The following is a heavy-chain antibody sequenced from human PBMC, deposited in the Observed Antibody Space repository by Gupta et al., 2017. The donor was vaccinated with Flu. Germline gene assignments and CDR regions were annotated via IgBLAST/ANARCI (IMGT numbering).Heavy chain of an antibody. J-gene: IGHJ5*02. D-gene: IGHD4-23*01. CDR1: GFTFSSYA. CDR3: AKDSGVAGGNSRTYNWFDP. Sequence: EVQLLESGGGLVQAGGSLRLSCAASGFTFSSYALSWFRQAPGKGLDWGSASSGSGGSTYYADSVKGRFTISRDNSKNTLYLQMNSLRAEDTAVYYCAKDSGVAGGNSRTYNWFDPWGQGTLVTVSS. V-gene: IGHV3-23*01. CDR2: SSGSGGST.